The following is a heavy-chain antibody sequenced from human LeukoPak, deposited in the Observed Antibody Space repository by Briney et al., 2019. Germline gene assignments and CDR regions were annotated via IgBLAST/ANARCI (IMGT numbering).Heavy chain of an antibody. J-gene: IGHJ6*02. CDR1: GFTLSSHK. Sequence: PGGALRLSCAASGFTLSSHKVNWVRQAPGKGLEWISYIISMGGTKYYADSVKGRFTISRDNAKKSLYLQMNSLRAEDTAVYYCARVPYDYVSGNYRSDYYNMDVWGQGTTVTVS. CDR2: IISMGGTK. CDR3: ARVPYDYVSGNYRSDYYNMDV. V-gene: IGHV3-48*03. D-gene: IGHD3-16*02.